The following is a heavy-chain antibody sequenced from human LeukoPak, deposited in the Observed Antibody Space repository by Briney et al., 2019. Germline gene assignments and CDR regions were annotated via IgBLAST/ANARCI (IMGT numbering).Heavy chain of an antibody. CDR2: ISSSSSYI. CDR1: GFTFDDYS. Sequence: GGSLRLSCAASGFTFDDYSMNWVRQAPGKGLEWVSSISSSSSYIYYADSVKGRFTISRDNSKNTLYLQMNSLRAEDTAVYYCAKDLRPESSYYFDYWGQGTLVTVSS. D-gene: IGHD5/OR15-5a*01. V-gene: IGHV3-21*01. J-gene: IGHJ4*02. CDR3: AKDLRPESSYYFDY.